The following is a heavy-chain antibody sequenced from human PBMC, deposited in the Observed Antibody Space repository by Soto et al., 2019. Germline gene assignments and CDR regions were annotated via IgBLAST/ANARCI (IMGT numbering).Heavy chain of an antibody. V-gene: IGHV3-11*01. CDR3: AGDPYYYASDF. D-gene: IGHD3-10*01. CDR2: ISGSGTTT. CDR1: GFRFSDHY. Sequence: QVQLVESGGGLVEPGGSLRLSCAASGFRFSDHYMTWIRQGPGKGLEWVSKISGSGTTTYYADSVKGRFTVSRDNAKNSLYLQMNSLRPEDTAVYYCAGDPYYYASDFWGQGTLVTVSS. J-gene: IGHJ4*02.